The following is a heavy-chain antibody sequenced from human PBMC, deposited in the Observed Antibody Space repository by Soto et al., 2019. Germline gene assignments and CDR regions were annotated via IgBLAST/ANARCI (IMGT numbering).Heavy chain of an antibody. CDR1: GGSISSYY. V-gene: IGHV4-59*12. J-gene: IGHJ6*02. CDR2: IYYSGST. D-gene: IGHD4-4*01. CDR3: ARDHMTTVSEDHYYYYGMDV. Sequence: SETLSLTCTVSGGSISSYYWSWIRQPPGKGLEWIGYIYYSGSTNYNPSLKSRVTISVDTSKNQFSLKLSSVTAADTAVYYCARDHMTTVSEDHYYYYGMDVWGQGTTVTVSS.